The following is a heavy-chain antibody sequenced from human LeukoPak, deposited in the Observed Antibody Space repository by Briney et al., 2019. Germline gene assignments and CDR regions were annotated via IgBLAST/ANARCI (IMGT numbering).Heavy chain of an antibody. CDR3: TRESGGYDLAFDI. CDR1: GFTFGDYA. V-gene: IGHV3-49*03. Sequence: GGSLRLSCTASGFTFGDYAMSWFRQAPGKGLEWVGFIRSKAYGGTTEYAASVKGRFTISRDDSKSIAYLQMNSLRTEDTAVYYCTRESGGYDLAFDIWGQGTMVTVSS. J-gene: IGHJ3*02. CDR2: IRSKAYGGTT. D-gene: IGHD3-16*01.